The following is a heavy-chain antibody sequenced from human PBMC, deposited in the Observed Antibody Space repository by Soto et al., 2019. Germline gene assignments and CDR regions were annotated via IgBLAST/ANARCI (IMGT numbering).Heavy chain of an antibody. CDR1: GGSISSSSYY. D-gene: IGHD3-16*02. J-gene: IGHJ4*02. CDR3: ATFGGVIEYYFDY. CDR2: IYYSGST. Sequence: QLQLQESGPGLVKPSETLSLTCTVSGGSISSSSYYWGGIRQPPGRGLEWIGSIYYSGSTYYNPSLKSRVTISVDTSKNQFSLKLSSVTAADTAVYYCATFGGVIEYYFDYWGQGTLVTVSS. V-gene: IGHV4-39*01.